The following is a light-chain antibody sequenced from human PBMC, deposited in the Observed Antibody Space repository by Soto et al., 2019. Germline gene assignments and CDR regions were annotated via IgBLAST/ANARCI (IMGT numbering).Light chain of an antibody. J-gene: IGLJ2*01. CDR3: CSYAGSYPVV. CDR2: DVS. CDR1: SSDVGGYNY. Sequence: VLTQPRSVSGSPGQSVTISCTGTSSDVGGYNYVSWYQQHPGKAPKLMIYDVSKRPSGVPDRFSGSKSGNTASLTISGLQAEDEADYYCCSYAGSYPVVFGGGTKVTVL. V-gene: IGLV2-11*01.